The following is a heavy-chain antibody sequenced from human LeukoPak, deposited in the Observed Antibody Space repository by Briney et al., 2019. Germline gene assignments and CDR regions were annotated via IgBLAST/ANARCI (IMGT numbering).Heavy chain of an antibody. CDR1: GYTFTSYY. CDR3: ARAPFRSCSSTSCYFDY. CDR2: INPSGGST. D-gene: IGHD2-2*01. V-gene: IGHV1-46*01. Sequence: ASVKVSCKASGYTFTSYYMHWVRQAPGQGLEWMGIINPSGGSTSYAQKFQGRVTMTRDTSTSTVYMELSSLRSEDTAVYYCARAPFRSCSSTSCYFDYWGQGTLVTVSS. J-gene: IGHJ4*02.